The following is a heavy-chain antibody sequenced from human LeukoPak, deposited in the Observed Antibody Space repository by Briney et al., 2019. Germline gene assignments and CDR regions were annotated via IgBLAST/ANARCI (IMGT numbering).Heavy chain of an antibody. CDR2: ISVNGGST. Sequence: GGSLRLSCAASGFTFTSYGMSWVRQAPGKGLEWFSVISVNGGSTYYADSVKGRFTISRDNSKNTLYLQMNSLTAEDTAVYYCAKGAVAPAMEGGQGILVTVSS. V-gene: IGHV3-23*01. CDR1: GFTFTSYG. J-gene: IGHJ4*02. D-gene: IGHD5-18*01. CDR3: AKGAVAPAME.